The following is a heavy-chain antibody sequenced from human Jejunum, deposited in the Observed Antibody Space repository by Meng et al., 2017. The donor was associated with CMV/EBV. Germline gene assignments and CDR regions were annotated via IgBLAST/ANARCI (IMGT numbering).Heavy chain of an antibody. CDR3: ARDYGAGTTGDFDY. CDR2: ISSSGTTV. J-gene: IGHJ4*02. CDR1: GFTFSKYE. V-gene: IGHV3-48*03. D-gene: IGHD3-10*01. Sequence: SGFTFSKYEMNWVRRAAGKGLRWVSYISSSGTTVYYAESVKGRLTISRDSAKISLYLQMDALRVEDTAMYYCARDYGAGTTGDFDYWGQGTLVTVSS.